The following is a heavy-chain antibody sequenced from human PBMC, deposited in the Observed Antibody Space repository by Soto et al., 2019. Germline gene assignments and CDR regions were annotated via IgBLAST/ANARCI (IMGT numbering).Heavy chain of an antibody. CDR1: GFTFSSFA. Sequence: EVQLLESGAGLIQPGGSLRLSCAASGFTFSSFAMSWVRQTPGKGLEWVSGISGSGGSTYYADSVKGRFTISRDNSKNTLYLQMNSLRAEDTAVYYCAKDLSSSAILYFDYWGQGTLVTVSS. CDR2: ISGSGGST. CDR3: AKDLSSSAILYFDY. J-gene: IGHJ4*02. V-gene: IGHV3-23*01. D-gene: IGHD2-2*01.